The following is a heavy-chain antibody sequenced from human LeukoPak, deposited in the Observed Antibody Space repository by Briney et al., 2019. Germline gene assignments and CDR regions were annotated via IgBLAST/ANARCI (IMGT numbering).Heavy chain of an antibody. J-gene: IGHJ4*02. Sequence: SETLSLTCTVSGGSISSGDYYWSWIRQPPGKGLEWIGYIYYSGSTYYNPSLKSRVTISVDTSKNQVSLKLSSVTAADTAVYYCARDSSGYLRGYWGQGTLVTVSS. CDR3: ARDSSGYLRGY. CDR1: GGSISSGDYY. V-gene: IGHV4-30-4*01. D-gene: IGHD3-22*01. CDR2: IYYSGST.